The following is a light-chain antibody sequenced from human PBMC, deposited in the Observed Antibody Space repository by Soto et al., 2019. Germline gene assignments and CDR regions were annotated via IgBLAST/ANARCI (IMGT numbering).Light chain of an antibody. J-gene: IGKJ2*01. CDR3: QHYKGSPPMYT. CDR2: GAS. CDR1: QNIKSDY. Sequence: DMVLTQSPGTLSSSPGERVTLSCRASQNIKSDYLAWYQQKFGQAPRLLIYGASSRATGVPDRFSGRGSGTDFTLTISRLEPEDFAVYYCQHYKGSPPMYTFGQGTKLEIK. V-gene: IGKV3-20*01.